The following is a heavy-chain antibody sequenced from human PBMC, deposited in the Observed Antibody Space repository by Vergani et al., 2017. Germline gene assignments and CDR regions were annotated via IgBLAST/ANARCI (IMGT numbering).Heavy chain of an antibody. J-gene: IGHJ5*02. CDR2: LCPSGST. Sequence: QVQMQESGPGLVKTSETLSLTCSASGAPISYWCWSWLRQPAGKGLEWIGRLCPSGSTNYKPSLKSRVTMSIDTSKNQFSLKLTSVTAADTAVYYCARQASYYYDRSGHYYEGWFDPWGQGTLVTVSS. CDR1: GAPISYWC. D-gene: IGHD3-22*01. V-gene: IGHV4-4*07. CDR3: ARQASYYYDRSGHYYEGWFDP.